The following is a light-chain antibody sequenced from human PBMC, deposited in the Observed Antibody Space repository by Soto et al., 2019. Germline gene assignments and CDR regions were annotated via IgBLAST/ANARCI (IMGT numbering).Light chain of an antibody. V-gene: IGLV2-23*03. CDR2: EGS. Sequence: QSALTQPASVSGSPGQSITISCNGTSSDIGGFNYVSWYQQHPGKAPTLIIYEGSKRPSGVSNRFSGSKSGNTASLTISGLQAEDEADYYCCSYAGSSTFEGVVFGGGTKLTVL. J-gene: IGLJ2*01. CDR3: CSYAGSSTFEGVV. CDR1: SSDIGGFNY.